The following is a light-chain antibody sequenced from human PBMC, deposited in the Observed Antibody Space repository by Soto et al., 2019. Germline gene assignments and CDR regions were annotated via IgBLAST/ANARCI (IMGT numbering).Light chain of an antibody. CDR2: EVS. J-gene: IGLJ1*01. CDR3: SSYTSSSTYV. Sequence: QSALTQPASVAGSLGQSITISCTGTSSDVGGYNYVSWYQQLPGKAPRLMIYEVSNRPSGVSNRFSGSKSGNTASLTISGLQAEDEADYYCSSYTSSSTYVFGTGTKVIVL. CDR1: SSDVGGYNY. V-gene: IGLV2-14*01.